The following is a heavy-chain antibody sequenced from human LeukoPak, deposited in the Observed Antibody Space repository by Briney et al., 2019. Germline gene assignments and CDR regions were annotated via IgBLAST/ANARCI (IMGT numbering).Heavy chain of an antibody. J-gene: IGHJ4*02. V-gene: IGHV1-69*06. CDR1: GVTFNNDV. Sequence: SVKVSCKASGVTFNNDVITWVRQAPGQGLECMGGIIPMFGTANYAQKVQGRVTITADKSTNTAYMELSSLASEDTAVYYCALGLGIAAAELDYWGQGTLVTVSS. CDR2: IIPMFGTA. D-gene: IGHD6-13*01. CDR3: ALGLGIAAAELDY.